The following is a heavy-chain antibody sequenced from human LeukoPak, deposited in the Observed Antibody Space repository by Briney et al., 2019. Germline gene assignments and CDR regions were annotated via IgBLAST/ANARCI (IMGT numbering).Heavy chain of an antibody. CDR3: ARDVNGDYGDFSNAFDI. D-gene: IGHD4-17*01. Sequence: NTSETLSLTCAVYGGSFSGYYWSWIRQPPGKGLEWIGEINHSGSTNYNPSLKSRVTISVDTSKNQFSLKLSSVTAADTAVYYCARDVNGDYGDFSNAFDIWGQGTMVTVSS. V-gene: IGHV4-34*01. CDR2: INHSGST. J-gene: IGHJ3*02. CDR1: GGSFSGYY.